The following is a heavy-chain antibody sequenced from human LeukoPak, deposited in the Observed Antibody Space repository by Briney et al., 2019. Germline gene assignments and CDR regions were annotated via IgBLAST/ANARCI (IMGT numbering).Heavy chain of an antibody. CDR3: ARSYYDSSGYYYWDFDY. Sequence: ASVKVSCKASGYTFTGYYMHWVRQAPGQGLEWMGWINPNSGGTNYAQKFQGRVIMTRDTSISTAYMELSRLRSDDTAVYYCARSYYDSSGYYYWDFDYWGQGTLVTVSS. J-gene: IGHJ4*02. V-gene: IGHV1-2*02. D-gene: IGHD3-22*01. CDR2: INPNSGGT. CDR1: GYTFTGYY.